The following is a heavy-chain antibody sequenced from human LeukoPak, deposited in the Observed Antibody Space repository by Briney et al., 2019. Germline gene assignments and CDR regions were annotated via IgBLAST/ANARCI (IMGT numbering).Heavy chain of an antibody. J-gene: IGHJ3*02. CDR1: GFSLTTTGVG. CDR2: IYWDDDK. CDR3: AHRPVGAPLPKAFDI. Sequence: SGPTLVNPTQALALTCTFSGFSLTTTGVGVGWIRQSPGKALEWLALIYWDDDKRYNPSLKNRLTIMKDTSRNQVVLTLTNVDPVDTATYYCAHRPVGAPLPKAFDIWGQGTMVTVSS. D-gene: IGHD1-26*01. V-gene: IGHV2-5*02.